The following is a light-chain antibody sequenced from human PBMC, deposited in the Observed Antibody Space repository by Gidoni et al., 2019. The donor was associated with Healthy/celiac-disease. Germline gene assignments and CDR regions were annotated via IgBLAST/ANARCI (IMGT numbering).Light chain of an antibody. CDR2: KAS. CDR1: QSISSW. CDR3: QQYNSYSGYT. J-gene: IGKJ2*01. V-gene: IGKV1-5*03. Sequence: LHLTQSPSTLSASVGDRVTITCRASQSISSWLAWYQQKPGKAPKLLIYKASSLESGVPSRFSGSGSGTEFTLTISSLQPDDFATYYCQQYNSYSGYTFGQGTKLEIK.